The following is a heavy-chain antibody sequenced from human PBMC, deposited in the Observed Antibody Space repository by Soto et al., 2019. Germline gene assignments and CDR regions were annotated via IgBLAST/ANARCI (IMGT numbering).Heavy chain of an antibody. V-gene: IGHV5-51*01. CDR3: ARRLGYSYGYLLTAFDI. CDR2: IYPGDSDT. Sequence: EVQLVQSGAEVKKPGESLKISCKGSGYSFTSYWIGWVRQMPGKGLEWMGIIYPGDSDTRYSPSFQGQVTIPAHKSISTAYLPWSSLKASDTAMYYCARRLGYSYGYLLTAFDIWGQGTMVTVSS. CDR1: GYSFTSYW. J-gene: IGHJ3*02. D-gene: IGHD5-18*01.